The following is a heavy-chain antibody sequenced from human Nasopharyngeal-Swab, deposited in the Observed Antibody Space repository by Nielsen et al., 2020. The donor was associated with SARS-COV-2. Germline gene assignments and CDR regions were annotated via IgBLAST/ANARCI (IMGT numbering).Heavy chain of an antibody. CDR2: IHAGYSNT. CDR1: GYSFRYYW. CDR3: ASRDYYGSGGNGFDV. D-gene: IGHD3-10*01. Sequence: GESLKISCRGFGYSFRYYWLGWVRQMPGKGLEWMGIIHAGYSNTTYSPSFQGQVTISADKSISTAYLQWSSLKASDTATYFCASRDYYGSGGNGFDVWGEGTTVTVTS. J-gene: IGHJ3*01. V-gene: IGHV5-51*01.